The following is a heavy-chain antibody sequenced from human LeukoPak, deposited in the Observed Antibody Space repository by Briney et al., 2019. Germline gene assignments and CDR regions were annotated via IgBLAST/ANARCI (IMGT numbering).Heavy chain of an antibody. CDR1: GGTFSSYA. Sequence: GASVKVSCKASGGTFSSYAISWVRQAPGQGLEWMGRIIPILGIANYAQKFQGRVTITADESTSTAYMELSSLRSEDTAVYYCARGTARWEPPRGWFDPWGQGTLVTVSS. V-gene: IGHV1-69*04. CDR3: ARGTARWEPPRGWFDP. CDR2: IIPILGIA. D-gene: IGHD1-26*01. J-gene: IGHJ5*02.